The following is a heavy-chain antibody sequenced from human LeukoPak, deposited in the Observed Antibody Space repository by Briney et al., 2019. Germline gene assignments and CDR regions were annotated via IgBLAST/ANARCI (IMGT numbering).Heavy chain of an antibody. Sequence: ASVKVSCKASGYTFTSYGISWVRQAPGQGLEWMGWISAYNGNTNYAQKLQGRVTMTTDTSTSTAYMELRSLRSDDTAVYYCARGRRFGYSSSSRPEDYWGQGTLVTVSS. V-gene: IGHV1-18*01. D-gene: IGHD6-6*01. CDR2: ISAYNGNT. J-gene: IGHJ4*02. CDR3: ARGRRFGYSSSSRPEDY. CDR1: GYTFTSYG.